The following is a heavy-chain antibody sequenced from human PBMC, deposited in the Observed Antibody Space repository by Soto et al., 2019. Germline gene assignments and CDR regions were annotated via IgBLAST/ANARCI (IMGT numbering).Heavy chain of an antibody. Sequence: QLVASGGGLVQPGGSLRLSCAASGFTVSNNYLRWDRQAPGKGLEWVSLIYSGGDTYYADSVKGRFTISRDNSKNTLYLQMNSLRAEDTAVYYCARDGIYNWVGGQGILVTVSS. CDR2: IYSGGDT. J-gene: IGHJ4*02. CDR3: ARDGIYNWV. D-gene: IGHD1-1*01. CDR1: GFTVSNNY. V-gene: IGHV3-66*01.